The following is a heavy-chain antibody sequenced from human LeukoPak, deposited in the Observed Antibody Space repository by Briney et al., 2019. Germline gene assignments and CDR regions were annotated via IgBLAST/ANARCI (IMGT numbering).Heavy chain of an antibody. CDR2: IYYSGST. CDR3: ARDRSEFGDYGGF. CDR1: GGSISSYY. J-gene: IGHJ4*02. V-gene: IGHV4-59*01. D-gene: IGHD4-17*01. Sequence: SSETLSLTCTVSGGSISSYYWSWIRQPPGKGLKWIGYIYYSGSTNYNPSLKSRVTISVDTSKNQFSLKLSSVTAADTAVYYCARDRSEFGDYGGFWGQGTLVTVSS.